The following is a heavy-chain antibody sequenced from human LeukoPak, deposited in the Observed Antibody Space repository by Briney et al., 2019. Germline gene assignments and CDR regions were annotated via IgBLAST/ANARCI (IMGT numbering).Heavy chain of an antibody. V-gene: IGHV3-23*01. Sequence: GGSLRLSCAASGFTFSSYAMSWVRQAPGKGLEWVSAISGSGGSTYYADSVKGRFTISRDNSKNTLYLQMNSLRAEDTAVYYCAKVWGDYGRRYYFDYWGQGTLVTVSS. CDR2: ISGSGGST. J-gene: IGHJ4*02. D-gene: IGHD4-17*01. CDR1: GFTFSSYA. CDR3: AKVWGDYGRRYYFDY.